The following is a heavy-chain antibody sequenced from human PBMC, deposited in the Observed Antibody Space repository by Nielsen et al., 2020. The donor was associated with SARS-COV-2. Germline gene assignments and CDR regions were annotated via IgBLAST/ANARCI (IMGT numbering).Heavy chain of an antibody. J-gene: IGHJ4*02. D-gene: IGHD3-22*01. Sequence: SETLSLTCTVSGYSISSGYYWSWIRQPPGKEPEWIGHIYYTGSTTYNSSLGGRITISVDTSKNQFSLRLSSVTAADTAVYYCARYNYDSGGYYYAYWGQGALVTVSS. CDR2: IYYTGST. CDR3: ARYNYDSGGYYYAY. V-gene: IGHV4-38-2*02. CDR1: GYSISSGYY.